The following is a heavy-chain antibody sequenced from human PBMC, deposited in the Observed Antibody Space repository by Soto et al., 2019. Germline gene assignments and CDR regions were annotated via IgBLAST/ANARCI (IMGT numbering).Heavy chain of an antibody. D-gene: IGHD2-2*01. CDR1: GFTFSSFA. CDR3: AKGHQLLPADIDY. V-gene: IGHV3-23*01. CDR2: LSGSGSST. Sequence: EVKLLESGGGLVQPGGSLRLSCAASGFTFSSFAMSWVRQAPGKGLEWVTSLSGSGSSTYYADSVEGRFTISRDNSKNTLFLQMNSLRADDTALYYCAKGHQLLPADIDYWGQGALVTVSS. J-gene: IGHJ4*02.